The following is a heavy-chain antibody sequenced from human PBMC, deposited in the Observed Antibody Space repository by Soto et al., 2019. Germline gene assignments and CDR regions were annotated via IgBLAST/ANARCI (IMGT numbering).Heavy chain of an antibody. CDR2: IWYDGSNK. D-gene: IGHD3-3*01. CDR3: AKEYYDFWSGYINLYYYYYYGMDV. CDR1: GFTCSSYA. Sequence: GGSLRLSCAASGFTCSSYAMSWVRQAPGKGLEWVSAIWYDGSNKYYADSVKGRFTISRDNSKNTLYLQMNSLRAEDTAVYYCAKEYYDFWSGYINLYYYYYYGMDVWGQGTTVTVSS. V-gene: IGHV3-33*06. J-gene: IGHJ6*02.